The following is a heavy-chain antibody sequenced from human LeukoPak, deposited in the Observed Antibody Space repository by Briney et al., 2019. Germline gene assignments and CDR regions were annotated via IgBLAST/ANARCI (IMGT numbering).Heavy chain of an antibody. J-gene: IGHJ3*02. V-gene: IGHV3-53*01. Sequence: PGGSLRLSCAASGFTVNRNYMSWVRQAPGRGLEWVSVIYSGGVTYYADSVKGRFTFSRDNSKNTLYLQMNSLRADDTAVYYCAGSSAYYPDAFDIWGQGTMVSVSS. CDR2: IYSGGVT. CDR1: GFTVNRNY. CDR3: AGSSAYYPDAFDI. D-gene: IGHD3-22*01.